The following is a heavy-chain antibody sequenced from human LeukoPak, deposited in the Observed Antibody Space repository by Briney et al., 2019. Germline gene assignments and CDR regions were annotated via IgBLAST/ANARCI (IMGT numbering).Heavy chain of an antibody. J-gene: IGHJ4*02. D-gene: IGHD3-16*01. V-gene: IGHV3-23*01. CDR1: GFSFNNFA. Sequence: GGSLRLSCAASGFSFNNFAMAWVRQTPGKGLEWVSSITADGQSTFYADSVKGRFSVSKDMSRNTLFLQMNSLRVADTAMYFCARVHPLRYCDGTSCLGEFDYWGQGTLVTVSP. CDR2: ITADGQST. CDR3: ARVHPLRYCDGTSCLGEFDY.